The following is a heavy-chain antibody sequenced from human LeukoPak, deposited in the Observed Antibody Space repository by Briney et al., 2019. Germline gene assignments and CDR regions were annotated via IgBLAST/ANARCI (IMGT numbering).Heavy chain of an antibody. Sequence: GGSLRLSCVASGFILSSSEMNWVRQAPGKGLEWVSYISSSGSTIYYADSVKGRFTISRDNAKNSLYLQMNSLRAEDTAVYYCAELGITMIGGVWGKGTTVTVSS. J-gene: IGHJ6*04. CDR3: AELGITMIGGV. CDR1: GFILSSSE. D-gene: IGHD3-10*02. V-gene: IGHV3-48*03. CDR2: ISSSGSTI.